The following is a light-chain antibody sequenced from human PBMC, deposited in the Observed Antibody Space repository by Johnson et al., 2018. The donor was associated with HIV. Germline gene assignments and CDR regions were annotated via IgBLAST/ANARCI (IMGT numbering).Light chain of an antibody. J-gene: IGLJ1*01. Sequence: QSVLTQPPSVSAAPGQKVTISCSGSSSNIGNNYVSWYQQLPGTAPKLLIYDNNKRPSGIPDRFSGSKSGTSATLGITGLQTGDAADYYCATWDSSLSVAYVFGPGTKVTVL. CDR3: ATWDSSLSVAYV. CDR2: DNN. V-gene: IGLV1-51*01. CDR1: SSNIGNNY.